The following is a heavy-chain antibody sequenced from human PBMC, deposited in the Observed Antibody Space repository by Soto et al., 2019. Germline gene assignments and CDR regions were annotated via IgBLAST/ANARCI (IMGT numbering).Heavy chain of an antibody. J-gene: IGHJ6*02. CDR3: ARGPRAPPPHDYGMDV. Sequence: EVQLLESGGGLVQPGGSLRLSCAASGFTFSSHVMNWVRQAPGKGLEWVAAISGGGGTTFYGDSVEGRFTMSRDNSKNTVLLQMNSLRAEDTAVYYCARGPRAPPPHDYGMDVWGQGTTVTVSS. CDR1: GFTFSSHV. CDR2: ISGGGGTT. V-gene: IGHV3-23*01.